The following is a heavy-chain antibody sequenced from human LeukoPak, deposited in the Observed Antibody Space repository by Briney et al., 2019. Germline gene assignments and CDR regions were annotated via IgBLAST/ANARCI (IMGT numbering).Heavy chain of an antibody. CDR1: GFTFSSYW. CDR2: INSDGSST. J-gene: IGHJ4*02. V-gene: IGHV3-74*01. Sequence: GGSPRLSCAASGFTFSSYWMHWVRQAPGKGLVWVSRINSDGSSTSYADSVKGRFTISGDNAKNTLYLQMNSLRAEDTAVYYCARGPTPSGPTREAAGRIDYWGQGTLVTVSS. CDR3: ARGPTPSGPTREAAGRIDY. D-gene: IGHD6-25*01.